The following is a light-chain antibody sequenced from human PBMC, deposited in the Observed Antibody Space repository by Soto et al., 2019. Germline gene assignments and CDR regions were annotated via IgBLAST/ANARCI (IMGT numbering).Light chain of an antibody. Sequence: EIVLTQSPGTLSLSPGERATLSCRASQSVSSNLAWYQQKPGQPPRLLIFGATTRASGIPVRFSGSGSGTEFTLTISSLQSEDFAVYSCQQYSNWPWTFGQGTKVDIK. CDR1: QSVSSN. CDR2: GAT. J-gene: IGKJ1*01. V-gene: IGKV3-15*01. CDR3: QQYSNWPWT.